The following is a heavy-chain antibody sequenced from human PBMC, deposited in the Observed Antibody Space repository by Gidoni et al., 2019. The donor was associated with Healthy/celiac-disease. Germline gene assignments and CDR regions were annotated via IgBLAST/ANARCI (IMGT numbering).Heavy chain of an antibody. Sequence: QVQLQESGPGLVKPSGTLSLTCAVSGGSISSSNWWSWVRPPPGKGLEWIGEIYHSGSTNYNPSLKSRVTISVDKSKNQFSLKLSSVTAADTAVYYCARDRPGYSSSSGEKNGYYYYGMDVWGQGTTVTVSS. D-gene: IGHD6-6*01. CDR1: GGSISSSNW. CDR2: IYHSGST. CDR3: ARDRPGYSSSSGEKNGYYYYGMDV. V-gene: IGHV4-4*02. J-gene: IGHJ6*02.